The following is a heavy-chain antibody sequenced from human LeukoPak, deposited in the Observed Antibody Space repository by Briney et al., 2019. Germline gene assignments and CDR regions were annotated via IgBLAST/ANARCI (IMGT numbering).Heavy chain of an antibody. CDR1: GGSISSYY. J-gene: IGHJ4*02. D-gene: IGHD3-22*01. CDR3: ARSGYYYDSSGYYYDY. Sequence: SETLSLTCTVSGGSISSYYWSWIRQPAGKGLEWIGRIYTSGSTNYNPSLKSRVTMSVDTSKNQFSLKLSSVTAADTAVYYCARSGYYYDSSGYYYDYWGQGTLVTVSS. V-gene: IGHV4-4*07. CDR2: IYTSGST.